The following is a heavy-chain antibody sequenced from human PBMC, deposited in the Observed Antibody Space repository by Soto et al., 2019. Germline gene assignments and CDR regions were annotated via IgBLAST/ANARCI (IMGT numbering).Heavy chain of an antibody. Sequence: PGESLKISCQGSGYSFASYWIGWVRQMPGKDLEWMGIIYPGDSDTRYSPSFQGQVTISADKSLRTAYLQWTSLKATDTALYYCARTRLFALEFYNGGMEVLGQGHTVTVSS. CDR2: IYPGDSDT. CDR3: ARTRLFALEFYNGGMEV. V-gene: IGHV5-51*01. CDR1: GYSFASYW. D-gene: IGHD1-1*01. J-gene: IGHJ6*01.